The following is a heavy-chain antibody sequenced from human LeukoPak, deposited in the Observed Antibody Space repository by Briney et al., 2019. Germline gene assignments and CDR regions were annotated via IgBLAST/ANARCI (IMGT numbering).Heavy chain of an antibody. CDR3: ARADDYYDSSGIDY. CDR1: GFTFSSYA. J-gene: IGHJ4*02. CDR2: IYSGGST. D-gene: IGHD3-22*01. V-gene: IGHV3-NL1*01. Sequence: GGSLRLSCAASGFTFSSYAMHWVRQAPGKGLEWVSVIYSGGSTYYADSVKGRFTISRDNSKNTLYLQMNSLRAEDTAVYYCARADDYYDSSGIDYWGQGTLVTVSS.